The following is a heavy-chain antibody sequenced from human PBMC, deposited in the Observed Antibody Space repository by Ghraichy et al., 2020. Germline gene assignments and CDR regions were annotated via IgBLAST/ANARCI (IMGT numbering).Heavy chain of an antibody. D-gene: IGHD3-22*01. V-gene: IGHV3-48*01. CDR2: ISSSSTTI. Sequence: GGSLRLSCAASGFTFSSYSMNWVRQAPGKGLEWISYISSSSTTIYYADSVKGRFTISRDNAKNSLYLQMNGLRAEDTAVYYCARDGPSGYRYFDYWGQGTLVTVSS. J-gene: IGHJ4*02. CDR3: ARDGPSGYRYFDY. CDR1: GFTFSSYS.